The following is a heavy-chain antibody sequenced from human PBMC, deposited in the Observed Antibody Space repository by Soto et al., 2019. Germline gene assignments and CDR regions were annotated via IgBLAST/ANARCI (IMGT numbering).Heavy chain of an antibody. CDR1: GFTFSIFA. D-gene: IGHD7-27*01. J-gene: IGHJ4*02. CDR3: AKEVSLGSTVDLGY. Sequence: GGSLRLSCAASGFTFSIFAMSWVRQSPGKGLEWVSTISGSGGSTYYADAVKGRFSISRDNSMGTLYLQMKSLRVEDTAIYYCAKEVSLGSTVDLGYWGQGTMVTVYS. V-gene: IGHV3-23*01. CDR2: ISGSGGST.